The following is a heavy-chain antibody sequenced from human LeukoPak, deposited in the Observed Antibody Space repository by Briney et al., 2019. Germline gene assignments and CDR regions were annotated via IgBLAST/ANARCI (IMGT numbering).Heavy chain of an antibody. CDR3: AREQRDPYSSGWYVGDYYFDY. V-gene: IGHV3-7*01. CDR1: GFTFSSYW. J-gene: IGHJ4*02. Sequence: GGSLRLSCAASGFTFSSYWMSCVRQAPGKGLEWVANIKQDGSEKYYVDSVKGRFTISRDNAKNSLYLQMNSLGAEDTAGYYCAREQRDPYSSGWYVGDYYFDYWGQGTLVTVSS. CDR2: IKQDGSEK. D-gene: IGHD6-19*01.